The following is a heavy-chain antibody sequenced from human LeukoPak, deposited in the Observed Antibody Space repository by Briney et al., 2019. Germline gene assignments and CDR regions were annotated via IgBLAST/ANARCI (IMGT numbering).Heavy chain of an antibody. D-gene: IGHD6-13*01. Sequence: PSETLSLTCAVYGGSFSGYYWSWIRQPPGKGLEWIGEINHSGSTNYNPSLKSRVTISVSTSKNQSSLKLSAVTAADTAVYYCAKGFWSSWYDYFDYWGQGTLVTVPS. J-gene: IGHJ4*02. V-gene: IGHV4-34*01. CDR1: GGSFSGYY. CDR3: AKGFWSSWYDYFDY. CDR2: INHSGST.